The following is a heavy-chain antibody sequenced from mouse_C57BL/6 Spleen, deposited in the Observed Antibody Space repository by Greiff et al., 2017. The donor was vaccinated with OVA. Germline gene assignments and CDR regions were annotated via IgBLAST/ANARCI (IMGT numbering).Heavy chain of an antibody. CDR2: IDPSDSYT. V-gene: IGHV1-59*01. CDR1: GYTFTSYW. J-gene: IGHJ1*03. Sequence: QVQLQQSGAELVRPGTSVKLSCKASGYTFTSYWMHWVKQRPGQGLEWIGVIDPSDSYTNYNQKFKGKATLTVDTSSSTAYMQLSSLTSEDSAVYYCARTSYYSSPLWYFDVWGTGTTVTVSS. D-gene: IGHD2-5*01. CDR3: ARTSYYSSPLWYFDV.